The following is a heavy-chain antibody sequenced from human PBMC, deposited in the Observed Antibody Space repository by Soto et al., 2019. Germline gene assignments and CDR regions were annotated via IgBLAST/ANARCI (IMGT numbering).Heavy chain of an antibody. V-gene: IGHV1-2*04. D-gene: IGHD1-1*01. J-gene: IGHJ6*02. Sequence: GASVKVSCKASGYTFTGYYMHWVRQAPGQGLEWMGWINPNSGGTNYAQKFQGWVTMTRDTSISTAYMELSRLRSDDTAVYYCARGHEEPMIPSYGMDVWGQGTTVTVSS. CDR1: GYTFTGYY. CDR2: INPNSGGT. CDR3: ARGHEEPMIPSYGMDV.